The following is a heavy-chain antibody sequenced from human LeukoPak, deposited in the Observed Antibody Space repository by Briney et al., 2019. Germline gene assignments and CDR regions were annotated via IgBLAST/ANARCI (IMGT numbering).Heavy chain of an antibody. CDR1: DGSISSYY. Sequence: PSESLSLTCTVSDGSISSYYWNWFRQPPGKGLEGIGHISYTGTTHYNPSLKRRLSISIDTSKNQFSLKLRSVTAVDTAVYYCARWGHFDTSGYFVADYWGQGTLITVSS. J-gene: IGHJ4*02. CDR2: ISYTGTT. CDR3: ARWGHFDTSGYFVADY. D-gene: IGHD3-22*01. V-gene: IGHV4-59*01.